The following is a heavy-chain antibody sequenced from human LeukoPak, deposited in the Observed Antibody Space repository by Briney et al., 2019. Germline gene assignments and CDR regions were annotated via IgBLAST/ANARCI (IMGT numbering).Heavy chain of an antibody. CDR2: IKSKTDGGTT. J-gene: IGHJ4*02. V-gene: IGHV3-15*07. CDR1: GFTFSGSA. D-gene: IGHD2/OR15-2a*01. CDR3: TRIFRTAHFDY. Sequence: GGSLRLSCVPSGFTFSGSAVHWVRQAPGKGLEWVGHIKSKTDGGTTDYAAPVKGRFTISRDDSENTLYLQVNSLKTEDTAVYYCTRIFRTAHFDYWGQGTPVTVSS.